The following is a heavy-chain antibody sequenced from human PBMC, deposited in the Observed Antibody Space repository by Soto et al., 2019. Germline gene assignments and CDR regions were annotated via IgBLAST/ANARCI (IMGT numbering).Heavy chain of an antibody. Sequence: SETLSLTCSVSGDYIHVGGYYWTWIRQRPGKGLEWMGYIYYTGKTYYNPSLESRLTMSVDRSKNQFSLRLTSVTAADTAVYFCGRDLTSNANCIDPWGQGTQVTVSS. CDR2: IYYTGKT. D-gene: IGHD2-2*01. J-gene: IGHJ5*02. V-gene: IGHV4-30-4*01. CDR1: GDYIHVGGYY. CDR3: GRDLTSNANCIDP.